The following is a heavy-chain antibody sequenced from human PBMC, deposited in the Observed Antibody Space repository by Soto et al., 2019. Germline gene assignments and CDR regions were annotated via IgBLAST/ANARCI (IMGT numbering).Heavy chain of an antibody. CDR1: GGSIGSYY. CDR3: ARELQFFDRGTFTNWLDP. J-gene: IGHJ5*02. V-gene: IGHV4-59*12. CDR2: IYYTGST. Sequence: SSETLSLTCIVSGGSIGSYYWSWIRQPPGKGLEFIGYIYYTGSTNYSPSLRSRVTMSVDTSKNQFSLKLRSVTAADTAVYYCARELQFFDRGTFTNWLDPWGQGTQVTVSS. D-gene: IGHD3-16*01.